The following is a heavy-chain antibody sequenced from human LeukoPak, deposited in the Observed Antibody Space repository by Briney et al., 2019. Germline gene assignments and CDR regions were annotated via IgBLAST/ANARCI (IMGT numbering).Heavy chain of an antibody. D-gene: IGHD3-10*01. CDR2: INPNSGGT. V-gene: IGHV1-2*02. J-gene: IGHJ6*03. CDR1: GYTFTGYY. Sequence: ASVTVSCKASGYTFTGYYMHWVRQAPGQGLEWMGWINPNSGGTNYAQKFQGRVTMTRDTSISTAYMELSRLRSEDTAVYYCARGRPYGSGSYHPFYYYYYMDVWGKGTTVTISS. CDR3: ARGRPYGSGSYHPFYYYYYMDV.